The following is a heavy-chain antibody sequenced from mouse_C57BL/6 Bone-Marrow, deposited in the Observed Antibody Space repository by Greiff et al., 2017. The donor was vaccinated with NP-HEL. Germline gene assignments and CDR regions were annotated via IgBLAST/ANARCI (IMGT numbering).Heavy chain of an antibody. Sequence: EVQLQHSGAELVRPGASVKLSCTASGFNFKDDYMHWVKQRPEQGLEWIGWIDPENGDTEYASKFQGKATITADTSSNTAYLQLSSLTSEDTAVYYCTLWDWFAYWGQGTLVTVSA. CDR2: IDPENGDT. D-gene: IGHD1-1*02. V-gene: IGHV14-4*01. J-gene: IGHJ3*01. CDR1: GFNFKDDY. CDR3: TLWDWFAY.